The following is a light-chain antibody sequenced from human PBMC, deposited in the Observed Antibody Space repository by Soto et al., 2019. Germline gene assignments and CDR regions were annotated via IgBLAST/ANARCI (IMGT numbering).Light chain of an antibody. Sequence: AIQMTQSPSSLSASVGDRVTITCRASQGIRSGLGWYQQKPGKAPNLLIYTASTLQSGVPSRVRRTGYGTDFSITISRLQREHFAPYYCTQDYNPPHTFGGGTKVEIK. J-gene: IGKJ4*01. CDR3: TQDYNPPHT. CDR1: QGIRSG. V-gene: IGKV1-6*01. CDR2: TAS.